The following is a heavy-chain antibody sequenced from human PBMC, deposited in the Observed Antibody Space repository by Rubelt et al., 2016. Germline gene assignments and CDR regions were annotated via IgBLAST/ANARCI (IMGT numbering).Heavy chain of an antibody. V-gene: IGHV3-30*04. CDR3: ARDQSLYSCKNIGYYTGYIDV. J-gene: IGHJ4*02. D-gene: IGHD3-22*01. CDR2: ISYDGKNK. Sequence: FAMHWVRQAPGKGLEWVSVISYDGKNKYYADSVEGRFSISRDNSRNTLSLQMSSLRAEDTAVYFCARDQSLYSCKNIGYYTGYIDVWGQGTLVTVSS. CDR1: FA.